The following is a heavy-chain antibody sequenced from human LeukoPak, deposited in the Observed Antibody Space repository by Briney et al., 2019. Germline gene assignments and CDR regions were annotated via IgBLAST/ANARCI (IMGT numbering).Heavy chain of an antibody. J-gene: IGHJ5*02. Sequence: SETLSLTCTVSGGSISSSSYYWSWIRQHPGKGLEWIGYIYYSGSTYYNPSLKSRVTISVDTSKNQFSLKLSSVTAADTAVYYCARGLFSEYFDWLLPGGFDPWGQGTLVTVSS. D-gene: IGHD3-9*01. CDR2: IYYSGST. CDR3: ARGLFSEYFDWLLPGGFDP. V-gene: IGHV4-31*03. CDR1: GGSISSSSYY.